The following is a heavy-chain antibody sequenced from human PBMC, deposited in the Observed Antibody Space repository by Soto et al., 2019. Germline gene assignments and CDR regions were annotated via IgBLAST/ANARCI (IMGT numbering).Heavy chain of an antibody. CDR2: ISYDGSNK. CDR1: GFTFSSYG. D-gene: IGHD3-10*01. CDR3: AKGGVLLWFGELLSYFDY. J-gene: IGHJ4*02. V-gene: IGHV3-30*18. Sequence: PGGSLRLSCAASGFTFSSYGMHWFRQAPGKGLEWVAVISYDGSNKYYADSVKGRFTISRDNSKNTLYLQMNSLRAEDTAVYYCAKGGVLLWFGELLSYFDYWGQGTLVTVSS.